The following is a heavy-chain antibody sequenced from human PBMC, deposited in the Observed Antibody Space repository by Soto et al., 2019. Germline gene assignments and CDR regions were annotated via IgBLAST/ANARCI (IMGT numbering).Heavy chain of an antibody. Sequence: QVQLVESGGGVVQPGRSLRLSCAASGFTFSSYGMHWVRQAPGKGLEWVAVIWYDGRNKYYADSVKVRFTISRDNSKNTLYLQMNSLRAEDTAVYYCARDFPDYYGSWSRPDAFDIWGQGTMVTVSS. V-gene: IGHV3-33*01. J-gene: IGHJ3*02. CDR2: IWYDGRNK. D-gene: IGHD3-10*01. CDR3: ARDFPDYYGSWSRPDAFDI. CDR1: GFTFSSYG.